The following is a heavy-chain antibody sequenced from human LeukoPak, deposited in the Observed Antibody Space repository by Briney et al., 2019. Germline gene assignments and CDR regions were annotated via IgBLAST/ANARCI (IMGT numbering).Heavy chain of an antibody. D-gene: IGHD4-17*01. J-gene: IGHJ6*03. CDR3: ARDLGTAVTSYYMDV. V-gene: IGHV3-74*01. CDR1: GFTFSSYW. CDR2: INSDGSST. Sequence: GGSLRLSCAASGFTFSSYWMHWVRQAPGKGLVWVSRINSDGSSTSYADSVKGRFTISRDNAKNTPYLQMNSLRAEDTAVYYCARDLGTAVTSYYMDVWGKGTTVTISS.